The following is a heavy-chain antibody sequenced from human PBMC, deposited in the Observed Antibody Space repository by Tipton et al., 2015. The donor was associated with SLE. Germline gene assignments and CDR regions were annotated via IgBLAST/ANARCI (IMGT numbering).Heavy chain of an antibody. Sequence: RSLRLSCAASGFTFSTYAMHWVRQAPGKGLEWVAVISYDGSNKYYADSVKGRFTISRDNSKNTLYLQMNSLRGEDTAVYYCASQLLFYYYGMDVWGKGTTVTVSS. CDR3: ASQLLFYYYGMDV. D-gene: IGHD3-10*01. V-gene: IGHV3-30*04. J-gene: IGHJ6*04. CDR1: GFTFSTYA. CDR2: ISYDGSNK.